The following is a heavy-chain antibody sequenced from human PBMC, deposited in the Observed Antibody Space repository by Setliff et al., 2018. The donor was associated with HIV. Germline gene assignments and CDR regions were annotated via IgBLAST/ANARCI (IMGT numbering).Heavy chain of an antibody. J-gene: IGHJ5*02. CDR1: GYNFTNYG. V-gene: IGHV7-4-1*02. CDR2: INTNTGYP. Sequence: GASVKVSCKASGYNFTNYGINWVRQDPGQGLEWMGWINTNTGYPTYAQAFRGRLVFSLDTSVSTAYLEISSLEAEDTAVYFCARVRTSYNFWVGDVFDPWGQGTLVTVSS. D-gene: IGHD1-1*01. CDR3: ARVRTSYNFWVGDVFDP.